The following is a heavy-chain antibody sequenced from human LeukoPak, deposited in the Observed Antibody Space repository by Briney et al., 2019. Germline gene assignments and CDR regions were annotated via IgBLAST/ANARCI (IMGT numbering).Heavy chain of an antibody. CDR1: GGSISSYY. D-gene: IGHD2-2*02. CDR2: IYYSGST. J-gene: IGHJ5*02. CDR3: ARALYCSSRSCSTDNWFDP. Sequence: SETLSLTCTVSGGSISSYYWNWIRRSPGKGLEWIGNIYYSGSTNFNPSLKSRVTISIDTSKNQFSLKLNSVTAADTALYYCARALYCSSRSCSTDNWFDPWGPGTLVTVSS. V-gene: IGHV4-59*01.